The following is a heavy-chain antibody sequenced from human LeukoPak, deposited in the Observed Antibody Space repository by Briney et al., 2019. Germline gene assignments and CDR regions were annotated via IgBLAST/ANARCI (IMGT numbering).Heavy chain of an antibody. D-gene: IGHD2-15*01. V-gene: IGHV4-38-2*02. J-gene: IGHJ6*03. CDR1: GYSISTGYY. CDR2: IYHSGSP. CDR3: AREGRYCGGGRCSYMDV. Sequence: PSETLSLTCTVSGYSISTGYYWGWIRQPPGKGLEWIGSIYHSGSPYYNSSLKSRVTISVDTSKNQFSLKLSSVTAPDTAVYYCAREGRYCGGGRCSYMDVWGKGTTVTVSS.